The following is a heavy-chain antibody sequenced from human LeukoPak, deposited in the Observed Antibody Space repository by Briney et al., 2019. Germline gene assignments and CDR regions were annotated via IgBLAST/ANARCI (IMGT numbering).Heavy chain of an antibody. V-gene: IGHV3-23*01. J-gene: IGHJ3*02. CDR3: AKVGGGSSSEI. D-gene: IGHD1-26*01. Sequence: GGSLRLSCAASGFTFSSYAMSWVRQAPGKGLEWVSAISGSGGSTYYADSVKGRFTISRDNSKNTLSLQMDSLRAEDTAVYYCAKVGGGSSSEIWGQGTMVTVSS. CDR2: ISGSGGST. CDR1: GFTFSSYA.